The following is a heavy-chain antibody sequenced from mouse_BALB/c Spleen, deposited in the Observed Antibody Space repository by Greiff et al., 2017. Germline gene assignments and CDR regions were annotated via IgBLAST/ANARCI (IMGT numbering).Heavy chain of an antibody. CDR1: GFTFTDYY. CDR2: IRNKANGYTT. J-gene: IGHJ2*01. D-gene: IGHD2-3*01. CDR3: ARDRDGFDC. Sequence: EVKLVESGGGLVQPGGSLRLSCATSGFTFTDYYMSWVRQPPGKALEWLGFIRNKANGYTTEYSASVKGRFTISRDNSQSILYLQMNTLRAEDSATYYCARDRDGFDCWGQGTTLTVSS. V-gene: IGHV7-3*02.